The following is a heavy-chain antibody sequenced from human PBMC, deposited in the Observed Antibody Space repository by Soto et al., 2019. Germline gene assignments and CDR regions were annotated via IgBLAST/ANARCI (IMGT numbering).Heavy chain of an antibody. CDR1: GGSFSGYY. Sequence: PSETLSLTCAVYGGSFSGYYWSWIRQPPGKGLEWIGEINHRGSTNYNPSLKSRVTISVDTSKNQFSLKLSSVTAADTAVYYCARRRGYYYGSGSYYNGMDYYYGMDVWGQGTTVT. D-gene: IGHD3-10*01. CDR2: INHRGST. J-gene: IGHJ6*02. CDR3: ARRRGYYYGSGSYYNGMDYYYGMDV. V-gene: IGHV4-34*01.